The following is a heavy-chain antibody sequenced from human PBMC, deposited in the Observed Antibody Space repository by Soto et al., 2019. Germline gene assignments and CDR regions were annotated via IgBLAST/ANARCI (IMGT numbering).Heavy chain of an antibody. CDR3: ARDAPTSHLDY. D-gene: IGHD1-26*01. J-gene: IGHJ4*02. CDR2: IYHSGST. Sequence: QVQLQESGPGLVKPSGTLSLTCAVSSGSISSSNWWSWVRQPPGKGLSWIGEIYHSGSTKYNPSLKSRVPISVDKSKNQSSLKVSSVTSADTAVYYCARDAPTSHLDYWGQRALVTVCS. V-gene: IGHV4-4*02. CDR1: SGSISSSNW.